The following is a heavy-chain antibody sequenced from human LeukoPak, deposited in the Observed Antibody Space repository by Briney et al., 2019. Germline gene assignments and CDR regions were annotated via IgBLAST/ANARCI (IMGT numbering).Heavy chain of an antibody. CDR1: GDTVYSGSVA. CDR2: TYYRSKWYN. V-gene: IGHV6-1*01. Sequence: SQTLSLTYAISGDTVYSGSVAWIWIRQSPSRGLEWLGSTYYRSKWYNDYAPSVKSRITVNLDTSKMELSLQLKSVTPEDTAVYYCARGQKTAFDYWGQGTLVTVSS. CDR3: ARGQKTAFDY. D-gene: IGHD2-21*02. J-gene: IGHJ4*02.